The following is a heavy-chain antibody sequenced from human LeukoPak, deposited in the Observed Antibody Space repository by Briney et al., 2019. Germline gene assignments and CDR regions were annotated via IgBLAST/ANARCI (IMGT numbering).Heavy chain of an antibody. J-gene: IGHJ4*02. Sequence: SGGSLRLSCAASGFTFSSYGMHWVRQAPGKGLEWVAVIWYDGSNKYYADSVKGRFTISRDNSKNTLYLQMNSLRAEDTAVYYCAKLGMVVNSFDYWGQGTLVTVSS. V-gene: IGHV3-33*06. D-gene: IGHD4/OR15-4a*01. CDR1: GFTFSSYG. CDR2: IWYDGSNK. CDR3: AKLGMVVNSFDY.